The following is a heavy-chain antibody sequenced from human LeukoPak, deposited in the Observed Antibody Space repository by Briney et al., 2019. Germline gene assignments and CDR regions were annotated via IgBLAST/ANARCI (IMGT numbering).Heavy chain of an antibody. CDR3: ARPKTYYYEDTDLKVWVRGPLDY. D-gene: IGHD3-22*01. J-gene: IGHJ4*02. CDR2: IIPIFGTA. CDR1: GGTFSSYA. Sequence: SVKVSCKASGGTFSSYAISWVRQAPGQGLEWMGGIIPIFGTANYAQRFQDRVTISADESTSTFYMELRSLRSEDTAVYYCARPKTYYYEDTDLKVWVRGPLDYWGQGTLVTVSS. V-gene: IGHV1-69*13.